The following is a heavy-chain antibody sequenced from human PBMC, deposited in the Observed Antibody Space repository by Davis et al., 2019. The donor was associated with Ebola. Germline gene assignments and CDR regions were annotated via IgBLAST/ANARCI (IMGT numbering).Heavy chain of an antibody. CDR1: GGTFSSYA. V-gene: IGHV1-69*13. D-gene: IGHD3-9*01. CDR2: IIPIFDTA. J-gene: IGHJ4*02. Sequence: SVKVSCKASGGTFSSYAISWVRQAPGQGLEWMGGIIPIFDTANYAQKFQGRVTITADESTSTAYMELSSLRSEDTAVYYCARGSGSRYFDWSIDCWGQGTLVTVSS. CDR3: ARGSGSRYFDWSIDC.